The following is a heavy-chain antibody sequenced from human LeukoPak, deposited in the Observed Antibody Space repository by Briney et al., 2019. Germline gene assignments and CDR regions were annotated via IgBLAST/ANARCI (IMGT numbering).Heavy chain of an antibody. CDR1: GGSISTYY. CDR3: ARDRSSPVGATDAFDI. CDR2: IYISGGT. J-gene: IGHJ3*02. V-gene: IGHV4-4*07. Sequence: PSETLSLTCTVSGGSISTYYWTWIRQPAGKGLEWIGRIYISGGTDYNPSLKSRVTMSVDTSENQFSLKLTSVTAADTAVYYCARDRSSPVGATDAFDIWGQGTMVTVSS. D-gene: IGHD1-26*01.